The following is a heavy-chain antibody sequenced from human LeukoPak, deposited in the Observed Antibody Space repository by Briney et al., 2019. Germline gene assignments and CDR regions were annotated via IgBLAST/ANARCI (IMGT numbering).Heavy chain of an antibody. V-gene: IGHV4-34*01. J-gene: IGHJ4*02. Sequence: PSETLSLTCAVYGGSFSGYYWSWIRQPPGKGLEWIGEINHSGSTNYNPSLKSRVTISADTSKNQFSLKLSSVTAADTAVYYCARGYYDSSGYYGFDYWGQGTLVTVSS. D-gene: IGHD3-22*01. CDR2: INHSGST. CDR1: GGSFSGYY. CDR3: ARGYYDSSGYYGFDY.